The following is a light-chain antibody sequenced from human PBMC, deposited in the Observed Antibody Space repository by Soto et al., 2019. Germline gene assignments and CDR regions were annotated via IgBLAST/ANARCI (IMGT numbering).Light chain of an antibody. Sequence: EIVLTQSPGTLSVSPGERATLSCRPSQSVGRNYLAWYQQKLGQAPRLLIYGASSRATGIPDRFSGSGSGTDFTLTISRLEPEDSAVYYCQQYASSPLTFGGGTKVETK. V-gene: IGKV3-20*01. CDR3: QQYASSPLT. CDR2: GAS. CDR1: QSVGRNY. J-gene: IGKJ4*01.